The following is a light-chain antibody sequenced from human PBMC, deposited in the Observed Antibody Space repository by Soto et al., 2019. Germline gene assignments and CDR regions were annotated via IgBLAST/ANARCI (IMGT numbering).Light chain of an antibody. CDR1: QSVSSY. V-gene: IGKV3-11*01. Sequence: TLSLSPGERATLSCRASQSVSSYLAWYQQKPGQAPRLLIYDASNRATGIPARFSGSGSGTDFTLTISSLEPEDFAVYYCQQRSNWPLTFGQRCKVDI. CDR3: QQRSNWPLT. CDR2: DAS. J-gene: IGKJ1*01.